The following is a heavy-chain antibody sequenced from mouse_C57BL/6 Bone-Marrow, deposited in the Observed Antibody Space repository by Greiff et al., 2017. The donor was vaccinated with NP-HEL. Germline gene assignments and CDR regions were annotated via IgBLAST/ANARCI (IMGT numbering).Heavy chain of an antibody. CDR3: ATYGGRALFAY. V-gene: IGHV1-26*01. CDR1: GYTFTDYY. J-gene: IGHJ3*01. CDR2: INPNNGGT. Sequence: EVQLQQSGPELVKPGASVKISCKASGYTFTDYYMNWVKQSHGKSLEWIGDINPNNGGTSYNQKFKGKATLTVDKSSSTAYMELRSLTSEDSAVYDCATYGGRALFAYWGQGTLVTVSA. D-gene: IGHD1-2*01.